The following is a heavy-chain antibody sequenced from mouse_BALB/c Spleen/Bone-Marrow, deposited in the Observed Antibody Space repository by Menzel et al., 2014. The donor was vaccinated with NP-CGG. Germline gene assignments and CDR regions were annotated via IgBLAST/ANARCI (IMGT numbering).Heavy chain of an antibody. V-gene: IGHV1S34*01. Sequence: LVKTGASVKISCKASGYSFTGYYMHWVKQSHGKSLEWIGYISCYNGATSHNQKFKGKATFTVDTSSSTAYMQFNSLTSEDSVVYYCVVRRRNYDAMDYWGQGTSVTVSS. CDR3: VVRRRNYDAMDY. D-gene: IGHD2-14*01. CDR2: ISCYNGAT. CDR1: GYSFTGYY. J-gene: IGHJ4*01.